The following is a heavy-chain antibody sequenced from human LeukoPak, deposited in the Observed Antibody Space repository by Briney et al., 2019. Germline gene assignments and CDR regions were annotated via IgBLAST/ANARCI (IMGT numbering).Heavy chain of an antibody. CDR1: GGSISSYY. D-gene: IGHD6-13*01. V-gene: IGHV4-59*12. CDR2: IYYSGIT. J-gene: IGHJ4*02. CDR3: ARDGSLYSSSLPFDY. Sequence: SETLSLTCSVSGGSISSYYWSWIRQPPGKGLEWIGYIYYSGITYYNPSLKSRVTISVDTSKNQFSLKLSSVTAADTAVYYCARDGSLYSSSLPFDYWGQGTLVTVSS.